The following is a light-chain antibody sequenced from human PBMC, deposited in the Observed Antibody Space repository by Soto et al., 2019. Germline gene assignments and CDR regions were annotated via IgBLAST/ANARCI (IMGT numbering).Light chain of an antibody. J-gene: IGKJ4*01. Sequence: EVVLTQSPATLSLSPGERATLSCRASQSVSSYLAWYQQKRGQAPRLLFSDASSRATGIPARFSGSGSGTDFTLTISSLEPEDFAVYYCQQRGNWPLTFGGGTKLDIK. CDR3: QQRGNWPLT. V-gene: IGKV3-11*01. CDR1: QSVSSY. CDR2: DAS.